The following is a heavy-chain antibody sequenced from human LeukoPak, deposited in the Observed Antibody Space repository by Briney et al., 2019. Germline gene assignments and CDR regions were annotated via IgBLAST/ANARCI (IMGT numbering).Heavy chain of an antibody. D-gene: IGHD2-21*01. CDR3: ARGYSGAFDI. J-gene: IGHJ3*02. CDR1: GFTFSSYW. V-gene: IGHV3-74*01. Sequence: SGGSLRLSCAASGFTFSSYWMHWVRQAPGKGPAWVSRINSDGSSTIYADSVKGRFTISRDNAENTLYLQMNSLTVEDTAVYYCARGYSGAFDIWGQGTMVTVSS. CDR2: INSDGSST.